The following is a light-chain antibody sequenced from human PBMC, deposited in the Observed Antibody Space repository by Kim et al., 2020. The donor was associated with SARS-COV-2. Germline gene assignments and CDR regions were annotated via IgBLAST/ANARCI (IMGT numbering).Light chain of an antibody. V-gene: IGKV3-20*01. CDR3: QQHGNTPMYT. J-gene: IGKJ2*01. CDR1: QTINSSY. Sequence: GETATRPCRAWQTINSSYFALYQQKPSQAPRLLLYIAGSSATGIPLRVRVSGSGSEFTFTISILEPEDFEVNFCQQHGNTPMYTFGQGTKLEIK. CDR2: IAG.